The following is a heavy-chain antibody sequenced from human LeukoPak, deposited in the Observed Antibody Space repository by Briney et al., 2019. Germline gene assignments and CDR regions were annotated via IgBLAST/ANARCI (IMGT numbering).Heavy chain of an antibody. J-gene: IGHJ4*02. Sequence: GGSLRLSCTASGFTFSSYGMSWVRQAPGKGLEWVSVISAAASTSYADSVKGRFTISRDNSQNTLYLQMNSLRAEDAAVYYCAKGTEYSSSWYKEALDYWGQGALVTVSS. D-gene: IGHD6-13*01. V-gene: IGHV3-23*01. CDR3: AKGTEYSSSWYKEALDY. CDR2: ISAAAST. CDR1: GFTFSSYG.